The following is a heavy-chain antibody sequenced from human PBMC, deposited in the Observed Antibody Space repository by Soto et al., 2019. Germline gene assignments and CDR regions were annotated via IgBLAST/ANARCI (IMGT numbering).Heavy chain of an antibody. Sequence: QVQLVESGGGVVQPGESLRLSCAASGFTFSSYAMHWVRQAPGKGLEWVAVIWYDGSSKYYTDSVKGRFTVSRDTSKDTLYLQMNSLRVEDTAVYYCARGRDRGHDVWDFYYGYTDFWGQGTLVTVSS. CDR3: ARGRDRGHDVWDFYYGYTDF. V-gene: IGHV3-33*01. CDR1: GFTFSSYA. D-gene: IGHD3-16*01. J-gene: IGHJ4*02. CDR2: IWYDGSSK.